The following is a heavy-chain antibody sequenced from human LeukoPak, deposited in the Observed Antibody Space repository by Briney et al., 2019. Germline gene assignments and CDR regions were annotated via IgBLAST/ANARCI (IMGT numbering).Heavy chain of an antibody. D-gene: IGHD2-2*01. CDR2: IRYDGSNK. Sequence: GGSLRLSCAASVFTFSNYVMHSVRQAPGKGLEWVAFIRYDGSNKDYADSVKGRFTISRDNSKNTLYLQMNSLRAEDTAVYYCAKSYWDTVVVPSAANYWGQGTLVTVSS. CDR3: AKSYWDTVVVPSAANY. V-gene: IGHV3-30*02. J-gene: IGHJ4*02. CDR1: VFTFSNYV.